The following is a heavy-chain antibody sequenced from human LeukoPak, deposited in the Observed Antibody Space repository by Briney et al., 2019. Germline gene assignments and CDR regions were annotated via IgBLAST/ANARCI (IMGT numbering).Heavy chain of an antibody. D-gene: IGHD5-18*01. V-gene: IGHV3-23*01. CDR1: GFTFSSYA. CDR3: ANFHRGYSYGSIDY. J-gene: IGHJ4*02. Sequence: PGGSLRLSCAASGFTFSSYAMSWVRQAPGKGLEWVSAISGSGGSTYYADSVKGRFTISRDNSKNTLYLQMNSPRAEDTAVYYCANFHRGYSYGSIDYWSQGTLVTVSS. CDR2: ISGSGGST.